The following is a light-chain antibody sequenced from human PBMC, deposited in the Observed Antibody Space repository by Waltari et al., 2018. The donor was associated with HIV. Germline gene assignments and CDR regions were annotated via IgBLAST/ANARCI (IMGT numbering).Light chain of an antibody. Sequence: SYELTQSPSVSVSPGQTARITCSGDALPKKHVYWYQQKSGQAPVLVIYEDNKRPSGIPERFSGSSSGTRATLTISGAQVEDEADYYCYSTDNSANLEGVFGGGTKLTVL. J-gene: IGLJ2*01. V-gene: IGLV3-10*01. CDR1: ALPKKH. CDR3: YSTDNSANLEGV. CDR2: EDN.